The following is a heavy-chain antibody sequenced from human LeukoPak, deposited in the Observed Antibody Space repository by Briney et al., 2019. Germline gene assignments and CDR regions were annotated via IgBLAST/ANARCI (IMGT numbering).Heavy chain of an antibody. D-gene: IGHD6-13*01. J-gene: IGHJ4*02. V-gene: IGHV1-24*01. CDR1: GYTLTELS. CDR2: FDPEDGET. Sequence: ASVKVSCKVSGYTLTELSMHWVRQAPGKGLEWMGGFDPEDGETIYAQKFQGRVTMTEDTSTDTAYMELSSLRSEDTAVYYCATNLLPLIAAAGTVDYWGQGTLVTVSS. CDR3: ATNLLPLIAAAGTVDY.